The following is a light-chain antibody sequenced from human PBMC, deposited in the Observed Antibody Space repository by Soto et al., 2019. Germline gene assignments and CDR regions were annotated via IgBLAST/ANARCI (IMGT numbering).Light chain of an antibody. V-gene: IGKV1-39*01. J-gene: IGKJ3*01. CDR2: AAS. CDR1: QSISSY. Sequence: DIQMTQSPSSLSASVGDRVTITCRASQSISSYLNWYQQKPGKAPKLLIYAASSLQSGVPSRFSGSGSGTDFTLTISSLQPEDFATYYCQQANSFPPTFGPWTKVD. CDR3: QQANSFPPT.